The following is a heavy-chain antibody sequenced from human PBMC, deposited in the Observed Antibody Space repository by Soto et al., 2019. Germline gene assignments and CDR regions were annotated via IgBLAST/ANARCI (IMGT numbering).Heavy chain of an antibody. CDR1: GFDFAYYA. J-gene: IGHJ4*02. Sequence: QVQLVESGGSAVQPGESLRLSCVASGFDFAYYAMHWVRQAPGKGLESVAVMSSDGSKIHHTDSVKGRFTISRDNSKNTLYVQMNSLRKEDTAVYFCAKDEGVGGTLGLFDYWGQGTLVSVSS. D-gene: IGHD1-26*01. CDR2: MSSDGSKI. V-gene: IGHV3-30*18. CDR3: AKDEGVGGTLGLFDY.